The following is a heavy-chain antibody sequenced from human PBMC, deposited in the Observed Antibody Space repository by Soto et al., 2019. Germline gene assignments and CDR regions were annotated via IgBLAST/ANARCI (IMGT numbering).Heavy chain of an antibody. Sequence: QVQLVESGGGVVQPGRSLRLSCAASGFTFSSYAMQWVRQAPGKGLEWVAVISYDGRNKYYADSVKGRFTISRDNSKNTLYLQMNRLRAEVTAVYYCARPDYGSGSYPAYWGQGTLVSVSS. CDR1: GFTFSSYA. J-gene: IGHJ4*02. D-gene: IGHD3-10*01. V-gene: IGHV3-30-3*01. CDR3: ARPDYGSGSYPAY. CDR2: ISYDGRNK.